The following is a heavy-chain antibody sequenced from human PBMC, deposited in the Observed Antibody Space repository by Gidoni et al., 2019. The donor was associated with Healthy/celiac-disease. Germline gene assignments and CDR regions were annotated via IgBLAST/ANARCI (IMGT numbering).Heavy chain of an antibody. D-gene: IGHD3-22*01. V-gene: IGHV3-7*01. CDR3: ARDLISYDSSGYYNWFDP. CDR2: IKQDGSEK. J-gene: IGHJ5*02. CDR1: GFTLCSYW. Sequence: EVQLVEYGGGLVQPGGSLRLSCAASGFTLCSYWMSWVRQAPGKGLEWVANIKQDGSEKYYVDSVKGRFTISRDNAKNSLYLQRNSLRAEDTAVYYCARDLISYDSSGYYNWFDPWGQGTLVTVSS.